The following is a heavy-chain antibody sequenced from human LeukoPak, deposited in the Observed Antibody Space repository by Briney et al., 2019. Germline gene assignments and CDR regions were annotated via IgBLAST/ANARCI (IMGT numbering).Heavy chain of an antibody. CDR3: AKDTGQWPIRTFDY. CDR1: GFTFSSYA. D-gene: IGHD6-19*01. V-gene: IGHV3-23*01. CDR2: ISYSGGTK. Sequence: GGSLRLSCAASGFTFSSYAMTWVRQAPGKGLEWVLGISYSGGTKYYADSVKGRFTISRDNSKNTLYLQMSSLRAEDTAVYYCAKDTGQWPIRTFDYWGQGTLVTVSS. J-gene: IGHJ4*02.